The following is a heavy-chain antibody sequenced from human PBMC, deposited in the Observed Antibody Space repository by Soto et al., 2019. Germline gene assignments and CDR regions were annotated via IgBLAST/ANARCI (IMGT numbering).Heavy chain of an antibody. V-gene: IGHV4-59*01. Sequence: QVQLQESGPGLVKPSETLSLTCTVSGGSISSYYWSWIRQPPGKGLEWIADIYYSGSTNYSPSLKRRVNISVDTSKNQFSLNLSSVTAADTAVYFCATYVPDKLAVAGTSDAFDIWCQGTMVTVS. CDR2: IYYSGST. J-gene: IGHJ3*02. CDR3: ATYVPDKLAVAGTSDAFDI. D-gene: IGHD6-19*01. CDR1: GGSISSYY.